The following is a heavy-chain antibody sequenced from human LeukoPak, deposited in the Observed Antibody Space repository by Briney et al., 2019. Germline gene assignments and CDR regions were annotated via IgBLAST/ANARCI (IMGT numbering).Heavy chain of an antibody. V-gene: IGHV4-4*02. J-gene: IGHJ4*02. CDR2: VHLSGAS. Sequence: TPSETLSLTCAVSGGSILTTNWWSWVRQPPGKGLEWIGEVHLSGASNYNPSLKSRVSMSIDNSKNQLSLKLTSVTAADTAIYYCARESGAFSPFGFWGQGTLVTVSS. CDR1: GGSILTTNW. CDR3: ARESGAFSPFGF. D-gene: IGHD1-26*01.